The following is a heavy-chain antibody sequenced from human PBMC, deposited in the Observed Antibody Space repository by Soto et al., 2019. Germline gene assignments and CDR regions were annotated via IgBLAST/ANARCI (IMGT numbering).Heavy chain of an antibody. J-gene: IGHJ5*02. V-gene: IGHV3-30-3*01. D-gene: IGHD2-21*02. Sequence: QVQLVESGGGVVQPGRSLRLSCAASGFTFSSYVMHWLRQAPGKVLEWVAVISYDGSNKYYADSVKGRFTISRDNSKNTVYLQMNSLRSEDTAVYYCARDAVATVPPYWFDPWGQGTLVTVSS. CDR1: GFTFSSYV. CDR2: ISYDGSNK. CDR3: ARDAVATVPPYWFDP.